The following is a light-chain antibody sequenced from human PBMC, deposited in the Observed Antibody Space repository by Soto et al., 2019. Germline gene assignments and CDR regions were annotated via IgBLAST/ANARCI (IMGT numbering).Light chain of an antibody. CDR1: QSVTSSY. V-gene: IGKV3-20*01. CDR2: GAS. Sequence: EIAVTQFPGTLFLSSREKATLSCRASQSVTSSYLAWYQQKPGQAPRLLISGASSRATGIPDRFSGSGSGTDFTLTISRLEPEDFAVYYCPKYGSSLRTFGQRTKV. J-gene: IGKJ1*01. CDR3: PKYGSSLRT.